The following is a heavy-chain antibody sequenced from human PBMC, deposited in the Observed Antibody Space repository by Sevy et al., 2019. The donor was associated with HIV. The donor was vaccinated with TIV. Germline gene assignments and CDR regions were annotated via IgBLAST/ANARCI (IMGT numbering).Heavy chain of an antibody. V-gene: IGHV3-21*04. CDR3: ARDKTILEGRYGMDV. D-gene: IGHD3-3*01. Sequence: GGSLRLSCAASGFSFSDYNMNWVRQAPGKGLEWVSFISSEGGYIYYADSMKGRLTISRDNAKNSLYLHLNSLRAEDTAVYYCARDKTILEGRYGMDVWGQGTTVTVSS. CDR2: ISSEGGYI. J-gene: IGHJ6*02. CDR1: GFSFSDYN.